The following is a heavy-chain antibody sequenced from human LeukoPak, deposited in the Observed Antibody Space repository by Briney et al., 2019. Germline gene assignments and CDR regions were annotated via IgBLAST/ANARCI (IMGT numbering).Heavy chain of an antibody. CDR3: ARDPPDRYYYDSSGYLPHDY. CDR2: ISSSSSYI. J-gene: IGHJ4*02. D-gene: IGHD3-22*01. CDR1: GFTFSSYE. Sequence: SGESLRLSCAASGFTFSSYEMNWVRQPPGKGLEWVSSISSSSSYIYYADSVKGRFTISRDNAKNSLYLQMNSLRAEDTAVYYCARDPPDRYYYDSSGYLPHDYWGQGTLVTVSS. V-gene: IGHV3-21*01.